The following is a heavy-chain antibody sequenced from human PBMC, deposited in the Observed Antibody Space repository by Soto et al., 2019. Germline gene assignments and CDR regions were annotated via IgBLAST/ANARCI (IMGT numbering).Heavy chain of an antibody. Sequence: QLVESGGGVVPPGASLRLSCAASGFTFSTFGMHWVRQTPGKGLEWVAVISYDGNNKVYADSVKGRFTISRDNFKNTVDLAMNNLKVDDTAVYYCAKDLQAYGDYDYYCYGLDVWGQGATVSVSS. J-gene: IGHJ6*02. D-gene: IGHD4-17*01. CDR2: ISYDGNNK. CDR3: AKDLQAYGDYDYYCYGLDV. V-gene: IGHV3-30*18. CDR1: GFTFSTFG.